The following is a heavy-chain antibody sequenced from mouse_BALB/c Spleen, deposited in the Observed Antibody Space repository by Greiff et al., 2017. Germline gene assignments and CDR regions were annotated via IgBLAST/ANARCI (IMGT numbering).Heavy chain of an antibody. V-gene: IGHV5-4*02. CDR2: ISDGGSYT. CDR1: GFTFSDYY. D-gene: IGHD2-4*01. Sequence: EVQGVESGGGLVKPGGSLKLSCAASGFTFSDYYMYWVRQTPEKRLEWVATISDGGSYTYYPDSVKGRFTISRDNAKNKLYLQMSRLKSEETAMYYCASKYDYDEGYAMDYWGQGTSVTVSS. CDR3: ASKYDYDEGYAMDY. J-gene: IGHJ4*01.